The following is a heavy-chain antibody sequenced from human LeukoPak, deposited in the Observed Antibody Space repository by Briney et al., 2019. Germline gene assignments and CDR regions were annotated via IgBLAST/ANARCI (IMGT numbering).Heavy chain of an antibody. CDR3: ARSIVVVPAAMSYYYYYMDV. CDR1: GGSISSYY. CDR2: IYTSGST. D-gene: IGHD2-2*01. V-gene: IGHV4-4*07. J-gene: IGHJ6*03. Sequence: SETLSLTCTVSGGSISSYYWSWIRQPAGKGLEWIGRIYTSGSTNYNPSLKSRVTMSVDTSKNQFSLKLSSVTAADTAVYYCARSIVVVPAAMSYYYYYMDVWGKGTTVTVSS.